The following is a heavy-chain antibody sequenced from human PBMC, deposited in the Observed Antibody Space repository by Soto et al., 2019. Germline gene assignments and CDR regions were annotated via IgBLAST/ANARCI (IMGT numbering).Heavy chain of an antibody. V-gene: IGHV5-10-1*01. CDR3: ARHGDRGTKFDP. D-gene: IGHD2-15*01. Sequence: PGESLKISCKGSGYSFTSYWISWVRQMPGKGLEWMGRIDPSDSYTNYSPSFQGHVTISADQSISTAYLQWSSLKASDTAMYYYARHGDRGTKFDPWGQGTQVTVSS. CDR1: GYSFTSYW. CDR2: IDPSDSYT. J-gene: IGHJ5*02.